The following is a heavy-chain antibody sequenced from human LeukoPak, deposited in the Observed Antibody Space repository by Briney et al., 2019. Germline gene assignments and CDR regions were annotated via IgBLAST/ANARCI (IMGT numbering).Heavy chain of an antibody. CDR3: AKCTVVTPDYFDY. CDR2: ISGGSGST. Sequence: STISGGSGSTYCADSVKGRFTISRDNSKNTLYLQMNSLRAEDTAVYYCAKCTVVTPDYFDYWGQGTLVTVSS. D-gene: IGHD4-23*01. V-gene: IGHV3-23*01. J-gene: IGHJ4*02.